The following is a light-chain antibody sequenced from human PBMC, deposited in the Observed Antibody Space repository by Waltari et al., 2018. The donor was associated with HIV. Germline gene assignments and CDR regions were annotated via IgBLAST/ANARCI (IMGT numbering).Light chain of an antibody. CDR2: RNN. CDR1: NSNIGTNS. CDR3: ATWDDSLIWV. V-gene: IGLV1-47*01. Sequence: QPVLTQPPSASGTPGHGVTISCSGSNSNIGTNSVHWYQHLPGMAPKLLIYRNNRRPSWIPDRFSGSRSVTSASLAFSGLRSEDEADYYCATWDDSLIWVFGGGTKLTVL. J-gene: IGLJ3*02.